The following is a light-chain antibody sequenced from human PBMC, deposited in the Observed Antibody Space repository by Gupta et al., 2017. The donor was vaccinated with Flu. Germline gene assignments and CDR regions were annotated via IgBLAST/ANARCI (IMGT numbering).Light chain of an antibody. Sequence: DVVMTQSPLSLPVTLGQPASISCRSSQSLVYSDGNTYLHWFQQRPGQSPRRLIYQVSHRESGVPDRFSGSGSGTDFPLKISRVEAEDVGVYYCMQGSRWPWAFGQGTKVEIK. V-gene: IGKV2-30*01. CDR2: QVS. CDR1: QSLVYSDGNTY. J-gene: IGKJ1*01. CDR3: MQGSRWPWA.